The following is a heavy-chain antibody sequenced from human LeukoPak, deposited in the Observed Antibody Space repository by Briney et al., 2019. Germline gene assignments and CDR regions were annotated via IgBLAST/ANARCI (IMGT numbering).Heavy chain of an antibody. CDR2: ISGSGGST. D-gene: IGHD6-13*01. J-gene: IGHJ4*02. Sequence: PGVSLRLSCAASGVTFSSYAMSWVRQAPGKGLEWVSAISGSGGSTYYADSVKGRFTISRDNSKNTLYLQMNSLRAEDTAVYYCAKGNSSSWYAPLDYWGQGTLVTVSS. CDR1: GVTFSSYA. CDR3: AKGNSSSWYAPLDY. V-gene: IGHV3-23*01.